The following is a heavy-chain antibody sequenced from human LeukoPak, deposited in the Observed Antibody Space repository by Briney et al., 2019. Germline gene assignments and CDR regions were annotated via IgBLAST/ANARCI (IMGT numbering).Heavy chain of an antibody. J-gene: IGHJ4*02. CDR2: IRYDGSNK. D-gene: IGHD4-17*01. Sequence: GGSLSLSCASSGFTFSSYGMHWVRQAPGKGLEGVAFIRYDGSNKYYADSVKGRFTISRDNAKNSLYLQMNSLRAEDTAVYYCARANGDYRPGYFDYWGQGTLVTVSS. V-gene: IGHV3-30*02. CDR1: GFTFSSYG. CDR3: ARANGDYRPGYFDY.